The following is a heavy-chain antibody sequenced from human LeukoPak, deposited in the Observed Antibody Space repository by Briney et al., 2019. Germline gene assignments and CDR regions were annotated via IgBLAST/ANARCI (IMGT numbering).Heavy chain of an antibody. J-gene: IGHJ6*03. V-gene: IGHV1-3*03. D-gene: IGHD6-13*01. CDR1: GYTFTSYA. CDR3: AREYSSSAKPYYYYYYYMDV. Sequence: ASVKVSCKASGYTFTSYAVHWVRQAPGQRLEWMGWINAGNGNTKYSQEFQGRVTITRDTSASTAYMELSSLRSEDTAVYYCAREYSSSAKPYYYYYYYMDVWGKGTTVTVSS. CDR2: INAGNGNT.